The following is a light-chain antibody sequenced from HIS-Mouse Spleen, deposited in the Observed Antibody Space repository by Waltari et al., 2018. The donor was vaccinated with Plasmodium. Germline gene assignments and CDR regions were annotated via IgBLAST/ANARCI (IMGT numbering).Light chain of an antibody. Sequence: SYELTQPPSVSVSPGQTARITCSGDALPKKYAYWSQQKSGQAPVLVIYEDSKRPSGIPERVPGSSSGTMATLTISGAQVEDEADDDCYSTDSSGNHRVFGGGTKLTVL. J-gene: IGLJ3*02. CDR3: YSTDSSGNHRV. CDR1: ALPKKY. V-gene: IGLV3-10*01. CDR2: EDS.